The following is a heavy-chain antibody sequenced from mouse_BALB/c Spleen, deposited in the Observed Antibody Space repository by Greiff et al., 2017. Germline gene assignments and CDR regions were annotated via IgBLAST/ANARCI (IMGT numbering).Heavy chain of an antibody. V-gene: IGHV14-3*02. CDR1: GFNIKDTY. Sequence: EVQLQQSGAELVKPGASVKLSCTASGFNIKDTYMHWVKQRPEQGLEWIGRIDPANGNTKYDPKFQGKATITADTSSNTAYLQLSSLTSEDTAVYYCARGPLTTATLHWYFDVWGAGTTVTVSS. D-gene: IGHD1-2*01. CDR3: ARGPLTTATLHWYFDV. CDR2: IDPANGNT. J-gene: IGHJ1*01.